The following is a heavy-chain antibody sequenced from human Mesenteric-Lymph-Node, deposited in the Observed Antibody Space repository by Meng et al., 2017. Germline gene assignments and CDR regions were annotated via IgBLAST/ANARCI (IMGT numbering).Heavy chain of an antibody. V-gene: IGHV4-4*02. CDR3: ARDPTGGEDHQRV. CDR2: IYHSGIT. Sequence: QVQLQESGPGLVKPWGTLSLTCDVSGGSIRNDQWWSWVRQAPGKGLEWIGKIYHSGITIYNPPLKSRVTMSVDNSKNQFSLKLNSMTAADTAVYYCARDPTGGEDHQRVWGQGTLVTVSS. D-gene: IGHD1-14*01. CDR1: GGSIRNDQW. J-gene: IGHJ4*02.